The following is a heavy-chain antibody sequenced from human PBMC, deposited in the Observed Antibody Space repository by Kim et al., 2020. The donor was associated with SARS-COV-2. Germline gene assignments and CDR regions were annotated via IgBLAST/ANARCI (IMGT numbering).Heavy chain of an antibody. D-gene: IGHD2-2*01. J-gene: IGHJ5*02. V-gene: IGHV5-51*01. Sequence: GESLKISCKGSGYSFTSYWIGWVRQMPGKGLEWMGIIYPGDSDTRYSPSFQGQVTISADKSISTAYLQWSSLKASDTAMYYCARLDFNLGIFVVVPAGPGGWFDPWGQGTLVTVSS. CDR1: GYSFTSYW. CDR2: IYPGDSDT. CDR3: ARLDFNLGIFVVVPAGPGGWFDP.